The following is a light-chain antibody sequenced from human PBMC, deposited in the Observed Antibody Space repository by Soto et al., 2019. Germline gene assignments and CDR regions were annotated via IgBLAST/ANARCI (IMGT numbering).Light chain of an antibody. CDR3: QQYLAVPRT. J-gene: IGKJ1*01. CDR2: WAS. CDR1: QCAIYSANNKNC. Sequence: DIVITQSPDSRAGSLCESSAINWKSSQCAIYSANNKNCLAWYQQKPGQPPKLLIYWASTRESGVPDRFSGSGSGTDFTLTISSLQAEDVAVYYCQQYLAVPRTFGQGTKVDIK. V-gene: IGKV4-1*01.